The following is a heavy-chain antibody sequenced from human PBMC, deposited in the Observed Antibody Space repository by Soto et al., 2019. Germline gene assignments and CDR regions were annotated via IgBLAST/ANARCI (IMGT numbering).Heavy chain of an antibody. CDR2: ISSNGGST. V-gene: IGHV3-64D*06. CDR1: GFTFSSYA. Sequence: GGSLRLSCSASGFTFSSYAMHWVRQALGKGLEYVSAISSNGGSTYYADSVKGRFTISRDNSKNTLYLHMSSLRAEDTAVYYFAKDSRLYDSTNWFDSWGQGTLVTVSS. D-gene: IGHD3-22*01. J-gene: IGHJ5*01. CDR3: AKDSRLYDSTNWFDS.